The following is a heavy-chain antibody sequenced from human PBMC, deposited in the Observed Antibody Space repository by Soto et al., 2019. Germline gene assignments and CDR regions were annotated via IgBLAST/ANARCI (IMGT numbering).Heavy chain of an antibody. CDR2: IYWDDDK. CDR1: GFSLSTSGVG. J-gene: IGHJ4*02. Sequence: QITLKESGPTLVKPTQNLTLTCTFSGFSLSTSGVGVGWIRQPPGKALEWLALIYWDDDKRYSPSLKSRLTITKDTSRNQVVLTMTNMDPVDTATYYGAHGARPYGAQPLFDYWGQGTLVTVSS. CDR3: AHGARPYGAQPLFDY. D-gene: IGHD3-16*01. V-gene: IGHV2-5*02.